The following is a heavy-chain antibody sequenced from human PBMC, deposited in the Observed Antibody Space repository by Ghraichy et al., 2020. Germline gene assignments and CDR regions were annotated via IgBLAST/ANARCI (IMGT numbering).Heavy chain of an antibody. V-gene: IGHV4-34*01. CDR1: GGSFSAYY. D-gene: IGHD3-16*01. J-gene: IGHJ4*02. CDR2: INHSGGT. Sequence: SQTLSLTCGVYGGSFSAYYWSWIRQPPGKGLEWIGEINHSGGTNYNPSLKSRVTISVDTSRKQFSLKLSSVTAADTALYYCARGRGVWGNSWGQGTLVSVSS. CDR3: ARGRGVWGNS.